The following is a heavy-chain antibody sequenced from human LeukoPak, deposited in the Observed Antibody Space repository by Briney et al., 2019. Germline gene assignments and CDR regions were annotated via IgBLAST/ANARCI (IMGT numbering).Heavy chain of an antibody. D-gene: IGHD3-22*01. CDR2: TYYRSKWYN. V-gene: IGHV6-1*01. J-gene: IGHJ5*02. CDR1: GDSVSSNRAA. Sequence: SQTLSLTCAISGDSVSSNRAAWTWIRQSPSRGLEWLGRTYYRSKWYNDYAKSVKSRITINPDTPKNRFSLQLNSVTPEDTAVYFCTRAYYYDSGGSLNWFDPWGQGTLVTVSS. CDR3: TRAYYYDSGGSLNWFDP.